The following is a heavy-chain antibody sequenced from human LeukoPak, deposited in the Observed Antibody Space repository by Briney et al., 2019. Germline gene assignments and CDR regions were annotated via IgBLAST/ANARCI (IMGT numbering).Heavy chain of an antibody. CDR2: IYSGGST. J-gene: IGHJ4*02. CDR3: ARGTLKELDY. V-gene: IGHV3-66*01. Sequence: PGGSLRLSCAASGFTVSSNYMTWVRQAPGKGLEWVSVIYSGGSTYYADSVKGRFTISRDNSKNTLYLQMNSLGVEDTALYYCARGTLKELDYWGQGTLVTVSS. CDR1: GFTVSSNY.